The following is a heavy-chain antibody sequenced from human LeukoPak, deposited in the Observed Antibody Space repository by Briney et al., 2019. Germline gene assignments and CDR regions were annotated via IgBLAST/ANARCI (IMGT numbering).Heavy chain of an antibody. Sequence: NPGGSLRLSCAASGFTFSSYSMNWVRQAPGKGLEWVSSISSSSSYIYYADSVKGRFTISRANAKNSLFLQMNSLRAEDTAVYYCARDGVVIAVAGTMDYYGMDVWGQGTTVTVSS. J-gene: IGHJ6*02. V-gene: IGHV3-21*01. CDR3: ARDGVVIAVAGTMDYYGMDV. CDR2: ISSSSSYI. CDR1: GFTFSSYS. D-gene: IGHD6-19*01.